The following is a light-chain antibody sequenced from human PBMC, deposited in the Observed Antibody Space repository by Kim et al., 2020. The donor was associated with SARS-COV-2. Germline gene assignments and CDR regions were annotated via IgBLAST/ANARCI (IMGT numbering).Light chain of an antibody. V-gene: IGLV1-47*01. CDR3: AAWDDSLSGYV. CDR1: SSNIGSNY. J-gene: IGLJ1*01. Sequence: GQRVTISCSGSSSNIGSNYVYWYQPLPGTAPKLLIYRNNQRPSGVPDRFSGSKSGTSASLAISGLRSEDEADYYCAAWDDSLSGYVFGTGTKVTVL. CDR2: RNN.